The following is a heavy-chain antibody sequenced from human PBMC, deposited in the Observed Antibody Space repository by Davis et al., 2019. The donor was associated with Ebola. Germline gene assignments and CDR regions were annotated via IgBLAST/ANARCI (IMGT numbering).Heavy chain of an antibody. CDR1: GGSISSYY. CDR3: ARVRVAATTNWFDP. D-gene: IGHD2-15*01. V-gene: IGHV4-59*01. CDR2: IYYSGST. Sequence: SETLSLTCTVSGGSISSYYWSWIRQPPGKGLAWIGYIYYSGSTNYNPSLKSRVTISVDTSKNQFSLKLSSVTAADTAVYYCARVRVAATTNWFDPWGQGTLVTVSS. J-gene: IGHJ5*02.